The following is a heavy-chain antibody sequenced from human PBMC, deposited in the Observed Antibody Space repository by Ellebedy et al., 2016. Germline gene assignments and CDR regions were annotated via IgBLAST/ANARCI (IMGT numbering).Heavy chain of an antibody. J-gene: IGHJ3*02. D-gene: IGHD5-18*01. V-gene: IGHV3-7*02. CDR2: IKQDGSEK. CDR1: GFTFSSYW. Sequence: GESLKISXAASGFTFSSYWMSWVRQAPGKGLEWVANIKQDGSEKYYVDSVKGRFTISRDNAKNSLYLQMNSLRAEDTAVYYCALGLLIDAFDIWGQGTMVTVSS. CDR3: ALGLLIDAFDI.